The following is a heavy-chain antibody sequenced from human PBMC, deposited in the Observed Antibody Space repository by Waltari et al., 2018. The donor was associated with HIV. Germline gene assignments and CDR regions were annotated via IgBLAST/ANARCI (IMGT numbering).Heavy chain of an antibody. Sequence: EVQLVESGGGLVQPGRSLRLSCEALGFLSVAYAMQWLRQVPGKVLEWVSGISWNGGGIGYADSVKGRFTISRDNAKNSLYLQMNSLRAEDTAMYYCAKDRSGNYYNPWFDPWGQGTLVTVSS. CDR2: ISWNGGGI. V-gene: IGHV3-9*02. J-gene: IGHJ5*02. D-gene: IGHD3-10*01. CDR1: GFLSVAYA. CDR3: AKDRSGNYYNPWFDP.